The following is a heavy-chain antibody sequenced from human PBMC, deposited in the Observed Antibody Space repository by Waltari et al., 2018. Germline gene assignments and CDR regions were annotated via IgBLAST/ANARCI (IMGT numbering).Heavy chain of an antibody. V-gene: IGHV3-23*01. CDR3: AKDRLWFGEPNFDY. D-gene: IGHD3-10*01. CDR1: GFTFSSYA. Sequence: EVQLLESGGGLVQPGGSLRLSCVASGFTFSSYAMSWVRQAQGKGLEWVSAIGGSGGSKYDADSVKGRFTISRDNSKNTLYLQMNSLRAEDTAVYYCAKDRLWFGEPNFDYWGQGTLVTVSS. CDR2: IGGSGGSK. J-gene: IGHJ4*02.